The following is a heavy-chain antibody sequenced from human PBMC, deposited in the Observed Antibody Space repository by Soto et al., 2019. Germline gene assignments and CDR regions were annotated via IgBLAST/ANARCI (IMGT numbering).Heavy chain of an antibody. CDR3: AYLSSAWFKPSFYFDF. CDR2: LKSKIVGGAI. CDR1: GFTFSHAW. V-gene: IGHV3-15*01. D-gene: IGHD6-6*01. J-gene: IGHJ4*02. Sequence: GGSLRLSCAASGFTFSHAWLSWVRQAPGKGLEWVGRLKSKIVGGAIDYAAPVKGRFTISRDDSKNTLYLQMSTLMTEDTAVYYCAYLSSAWFKPSFYFDFWGQGALVADSS.